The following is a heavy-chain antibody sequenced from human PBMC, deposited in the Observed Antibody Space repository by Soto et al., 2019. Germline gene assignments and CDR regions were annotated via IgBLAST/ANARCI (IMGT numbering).Heavy chain of an antibody. CDR2: GYQSGNT. CDR1: GVSISSSIHY. J-gene: IGHJ4*02. Sequence: SETLSLTCSVAGVSISSSIHYWAWIRQAPGQGLEWIGSGYQSGNTYYNPSLKSRVALSVDTSTNQISLRVRSVTAADTGVYFCARNALQNEFDFWGQGTTVTV. CDR3: ARNALQNEFDF. D-gene: IGHD2-8*01. V-gene: IGHV4-39*01.